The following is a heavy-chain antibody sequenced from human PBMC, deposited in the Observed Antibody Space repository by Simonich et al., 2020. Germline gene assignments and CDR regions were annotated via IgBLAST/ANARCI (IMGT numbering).Heavy chain of an antibody. V-gene: IGHV1-18*01. CDR3: ARDQGGRAAAATDY. CDR1: GYTLTSLG. CDR2: RSDYNGNT. Sequence: QVQLVQSGAEVKKPGASVKVSCKASGYTLTSLGISWVRQAPGQGLEWMGRRSDYNGNTNYAQNLQGRVTMTTDKSTSTAYMELRSLRSDDTAVYYCARDQGGRAAAATDYWGQGTLVTVSS. D-gene: IGHD6-13*01. J-gene: IGHJ4*02.